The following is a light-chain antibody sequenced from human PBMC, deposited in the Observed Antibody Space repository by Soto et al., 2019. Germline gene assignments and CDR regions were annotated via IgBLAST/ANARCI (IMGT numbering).Light chain of an antibody. V-gene: IGKV3-20*01. CDR3: QQYGSSRT. CDR1: ESVSSSC. J-gene: IGKJ1*01. CDR2: GVS. Sequence: EIVLTQSPGTLSLSPGERATLSCRASESVSSSCLAWYQQKPGQAPRLLIYGVSSRATGIPDRFSGSGSGTDFTLTISRLEPEDFAVYYCQQYGSSRTFGQGTKVDIK.